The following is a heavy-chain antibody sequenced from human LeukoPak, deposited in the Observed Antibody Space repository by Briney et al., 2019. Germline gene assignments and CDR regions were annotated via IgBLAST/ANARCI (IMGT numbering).Heavy chain of an antibody. D-gene: IGHD4-11*01. CDR2: INHSGST. J-gene: IGHJ4*02. CDR1: GGSLSGYY. Sequence: PSETLSLTCAVYGGSLSGYYWSWIRQSPGKGLEWTGEINHSGSTNYNPSLKSRVTISVDTSRNQFSLKLSSATAADTAVYYCARRGSTTVTTGYYFDYWGQGTLVTVSS. V-gene: IGHV4-34*01. CDR3: ARRGSTTVTTGYYFDY.